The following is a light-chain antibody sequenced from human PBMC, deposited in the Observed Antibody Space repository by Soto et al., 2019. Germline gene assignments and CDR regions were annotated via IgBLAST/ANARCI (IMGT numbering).Light chain of an antibody. Sequence: QSVLTQPPSVSGAPGQRVTISCTGSSSNIGAGYDVHWYQQLPGTAPKLLIYGNNNRPSGVPDRFSGSKSDTSASLAITGLPAGDEADYYCQSYDSSLGGWVFGGGTQLTVL. V-gene: IGLV1-40*01. CDR2: GNN. CDR1: SSNIGAGYD. J-gene: IGLJ3*02. CDR3: QSYDSSLGGWV.